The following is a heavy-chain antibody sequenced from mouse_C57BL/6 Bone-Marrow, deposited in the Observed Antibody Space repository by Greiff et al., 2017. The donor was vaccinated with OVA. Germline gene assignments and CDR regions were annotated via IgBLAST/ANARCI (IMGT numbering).Heavy chain of an antibody. Sequence: EVKVVESGGGLVKPGGSLKLSCAASGFTFSSYTMSWVRQTPEKRLEWVATISGGGGNTYYPDSVKGRFTISRDNAKNTLYLQMSSLRSEDTALYYCARHRNYLDYWGQGTTLTVSS. CDR3: ARHRNYLDY. V-gene: IGHV5-9*01. J-gene: IGHJ2*01. CDR2: ISGGGGNT. CDR1: GFTFSSYT.